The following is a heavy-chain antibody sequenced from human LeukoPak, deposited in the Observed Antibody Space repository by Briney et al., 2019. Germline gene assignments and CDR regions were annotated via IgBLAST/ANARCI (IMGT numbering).Heavy chain of an antibody. CDR3: AKDQIKGRYSYGYMIDY. V-gene: IGHV3-30-3*01. Sequence: GRSLGLSCAASGFTFSSYAIHWVRLAPGKGLEWVAVISYDGSNKYYADSVKGRFTISRDNSKNTLYLQMNSLRAEDTAVYYCAKDQIKGRYSYGYMIDYWGQGTLVTVSS. D-gene: IGHD5-18*01. CDR2: ISYDGSNK. J-gene: IGHJ4*02. CDR1: GFTFSSYA.